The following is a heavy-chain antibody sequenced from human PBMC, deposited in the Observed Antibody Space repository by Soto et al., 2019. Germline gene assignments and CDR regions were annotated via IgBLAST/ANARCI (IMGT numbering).Heavy chain of an antibody. CDR2: MNPNSGNT. V-gene: IGHV1-8*01. J-gene: IGHJ3*02. CDR1: GYTFTSYD. Sequence: QVQLVQSGAEVKKPGASVKVSCKASGYTFTSYDINGVRQATGQGLEWMGWMNPNSGNTGYAQKLQGRVTMTRNTSTSTAFMELSSLRSEDTAGYYCARERGAFDIWGQGTMVTVSS. CDR3: ARERGAFDI.